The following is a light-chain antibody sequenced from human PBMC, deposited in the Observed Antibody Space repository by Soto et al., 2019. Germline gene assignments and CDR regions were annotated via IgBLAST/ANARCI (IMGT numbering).Light chain of an antibody. CDR1: SSDVGGYNY. CDR3: SSYTSSITVV. J-gene: IGLJ2*01. Sequence: QSALTQPASVSGSPGQSITISCTGTSSDVGGYNYVSWYQQHPGMAPKLMIYEVSDRPSGVSNRFSGSKSGNTASLTISGLQAEDEADYYCSSYTSSITVVFGGGTQLTVL. CDR2: EVS. V-gene: IGLV2-14*01.